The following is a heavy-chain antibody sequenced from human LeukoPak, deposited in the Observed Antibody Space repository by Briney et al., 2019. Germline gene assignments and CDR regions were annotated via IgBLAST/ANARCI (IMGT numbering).Heavy chain of an antibody. J-gene: IGHJ5*02. CDR1: GGTFSSYS. CDR3: ARALYLGRGYNWFDP. CDR2: IIPIFGTA. D-gene: IGHD2-2*02. Sequence: SVKVSCKASGGTFSSYSISWVRQAPGQGLEWMGGIIPIFGTANYAQKFQGRVTITADESTSTAYMELSSLRSEDTAVYYCARALYLGRGYNWFDPWGQGTLVTVSS. V-gene: IGHV1-69*13.